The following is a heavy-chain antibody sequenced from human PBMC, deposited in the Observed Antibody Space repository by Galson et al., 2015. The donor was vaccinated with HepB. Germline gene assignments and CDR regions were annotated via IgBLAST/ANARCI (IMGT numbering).Heavy chain of an antibody. D-gene: IGHD5-24*01. J-gene: IGHJ4*02. V-gene: IGHV3-23*01. CDR1: GFSFTTYA. Sequence: SLRLSCAASGFSFTTYAMSWVRQAPGKGLEWVSVVSGNGAGTYYADSVKGRFSISRDNSKNMVYLQMNSLRAEDTAVYHCAKDRIGYTGARDFDYWGQGTLVTVSS. CDR3: AKDRIGYTGARDFDY. CDR2: VSGNGAGT.